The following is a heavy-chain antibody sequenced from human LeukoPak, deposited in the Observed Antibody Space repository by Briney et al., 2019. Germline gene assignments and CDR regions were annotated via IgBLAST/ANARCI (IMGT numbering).Heavy chain of an antibody. CDR1: GYTFTSYY. V-gene: IGHV1-46*01. Sequence: EASVNVSCKASGYTFTSYYMHWVRQAPRQGLEWMGIINPSGGSTSYAQKFEGRVTMTRDTSTSTVYMELSSLRSEDTAVYYCARETIAAAGTQTWGQGTLVTVSS. CDR3: ARETIAAAGTQT. CDR2: INPSGGST. J-gene: IGHJ4*02. D-gene: IGHD6-13*01.